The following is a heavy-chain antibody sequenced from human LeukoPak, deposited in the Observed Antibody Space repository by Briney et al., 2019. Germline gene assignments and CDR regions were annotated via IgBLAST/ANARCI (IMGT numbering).Heavy chain of an antibody. D-gene: IGHD1-26*01. J-gene: IGHJ5*02. CDR3: ARGGIVGSRTNWFDP. V-gene: IGHV4-59*01. CDR2: IYYIGST. CDR1: GGSIRSYY. Sequence: SETLSLSCTVSGGSIRSYYWSWIRQPPGRGLECIGYIYYIGSTNYNPSLKSRVTISLDTSKSQFSLKLTSVTPADTAVYYCARGGIVGSRTNWFDPWGQGILVTVSS.